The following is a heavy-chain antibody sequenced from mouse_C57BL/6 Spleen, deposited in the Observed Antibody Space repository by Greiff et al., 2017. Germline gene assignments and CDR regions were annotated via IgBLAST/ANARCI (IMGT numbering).Heavy chain of an antibody. D-gene: IGHD1-1*01. CDR2: INPNNGGT. Sequence: VQLQQSGPELVKPGASVKISCKASGYTFTDYYMNWVKQSHGKSLEWIGDINPNNGGTSYNQKFKGKATLTVDKSSSTAYMELRSLTSEDSAVYYCANTVAFDYWGQGTTLTVSS. CDR1: GYTFTDYY. CDR3: ANTVAFDY. J-gene: IGHJ2*01. V-gene: IGHV1-26*01.